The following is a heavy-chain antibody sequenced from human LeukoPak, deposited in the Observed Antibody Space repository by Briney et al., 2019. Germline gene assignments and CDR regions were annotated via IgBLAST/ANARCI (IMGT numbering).Heavy chain of an antibody. D-gene: IGHD3-10*01. Sequence: GGSLRLSCAASGFTFSSYGMHWGRQAPGKGLEWVAVIWYDGSNKYYADSVKGRFTISRDNSKNTLYLQMNSLRAEDTAVYYCARDRSITMVRGVLENWGQGTLVTVSS. CDR3: ARDRSITMVRGVLEN. CDR1: GFTFSSYG. CDR2: IWYDGSNK. J-gene: IGHJ4*02. V-gene: IGHV3-33*01.